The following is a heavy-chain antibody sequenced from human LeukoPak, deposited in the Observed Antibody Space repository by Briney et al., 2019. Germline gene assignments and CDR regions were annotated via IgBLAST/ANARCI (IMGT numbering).Heavy chain of an antibody. CDR3: AKVSAYSSSWPFDY. CDR1: GFTFSSYA. Sequence: GGSLRLSCAASGFTFSSYAMSWVRQAPGKGLVWVSAISGSGGSTYYADSVKGRYTISRDNSKNTLYPQMNSLRAEDTAVYYCAKVSAYSSSWPFDYWGQGTLVTVCS. CDR2: ISGSGGST. V-gene: IGHV3-23*01. J-gene: IGHJ4*02. D-gene: IGHD6-13*01.